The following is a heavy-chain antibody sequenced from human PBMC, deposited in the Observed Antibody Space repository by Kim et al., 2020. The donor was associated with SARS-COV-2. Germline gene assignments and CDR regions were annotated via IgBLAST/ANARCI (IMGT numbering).Heavy chain of an antibody. CDR1: GYTFTSYD. V-gene: IGHV1-8*01. D-gene: IGHD4-17*01. Sequence: ASVKVSCKASGYTFTSYDINWVRQATGQGLEWMGWMNPNSGNTGYAQKFQGRVTMTRNTSISTAYMELSSLRSEDTAVYYCARGHGDYTYYYYYGMDVWGQGTTVTVSS. CDR2: MNPNSGNT. CDR3: ARGHGDYTYYYYYGMDV. J-gene: IGHJ6*02.